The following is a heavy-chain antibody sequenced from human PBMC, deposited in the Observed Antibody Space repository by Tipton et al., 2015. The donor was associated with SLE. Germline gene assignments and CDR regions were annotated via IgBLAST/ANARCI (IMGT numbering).Heavy chain of an antibody. J-gene: IGHJ6*03. CDR1: GFTFSSYG. CDR3: ARCSSSSYYYYYYMDV. V-gene: IGHV3-23*01. CDR2: ISGSGGST. Sequence: SGFTFSSYGMHWVRQAPGKGLEWVSDISGSGGSTYYADSVKGRFTISRDNSKNTLYLQMNSLRAEDTAVYYCARCSSSSYYYYYYMDVWGKGTTVTVSS. D-gene: IGHD6-13*01.